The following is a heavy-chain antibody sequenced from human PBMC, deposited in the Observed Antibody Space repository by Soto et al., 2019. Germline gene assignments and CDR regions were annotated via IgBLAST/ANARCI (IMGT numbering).Heavy chain of an antibody. CDR3: ARAVAVAGTPFDY. Sequence: GGSLRLSCAASGFTFSSYAMSWVRQAPGKGLEWVSAISGSGGSTYYAGSVKGRFTISRDNSKNTLYLQMNSLRAEDTAVYYCARAVAVAGTPFDYWGQGTLVTVSS. V-gene: IGHV3-23*01. D-gene: IGHD6-19*01. CDR1: GFTFSSYA. J-gene: IGHJ4*02. CDR2: ISGSGGST.